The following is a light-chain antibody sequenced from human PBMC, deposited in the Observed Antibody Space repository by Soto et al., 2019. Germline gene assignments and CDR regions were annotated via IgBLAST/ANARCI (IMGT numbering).Light chain of an antibody. V-gene: IGLV3-21*02. CDR2: DDS. CDR3: QVWDSRRDHPSV. Sequence: SYALTQPPSVSVAPVQTARINCGGNNIGRKSVQWYPQKPGQAPVLVVYDDSDRPSGIRARVPGSDSGNTATLNISKVDGGDEADDFWQVWDSRRDHPSVFGTRTTVTV. J-gene: IGLJ1*01. CDR1: NIGRKS.